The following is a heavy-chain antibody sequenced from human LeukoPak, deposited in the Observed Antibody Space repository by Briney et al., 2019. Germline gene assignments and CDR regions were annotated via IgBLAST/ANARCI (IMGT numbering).Heavy chain of an antibody. CDR1: GFTFSSYT. V-gene: IGHV3-48*02. D-gene: IGHD3-10*01. Sequence: GGSLRLSCAASGFTFSSYTMNWVRQAPGKGLEYVSSISSSSSTIYFADSVKGRFTISRDNAKNSLYLQMNSLRDEDTAVYYCARGKRPFDYWGQGTLVTVSS. CDR2: ISSSSSTI. J-gene: IGHJ4*02. CDR3: ARGKRPFDY.